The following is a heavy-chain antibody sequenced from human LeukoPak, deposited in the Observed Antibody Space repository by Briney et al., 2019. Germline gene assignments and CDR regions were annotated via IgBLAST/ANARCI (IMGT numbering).Heavy chain of an antibody. CDR2: IYSGGST. V-gene: IGHV3-53*04. D-gene: IGHD1-26*01. CDR1: GVTVSSNY. CDR3: ATSGSYYHGAFDI. J-gene: IGHJ3*02. Sequence: PGGSLRLSCAASGVTVSSNYMSWVRQAPGKGLEWVSVIYSGGSTYYADSVKGRFTISRHNSKNTLYLQMNSLRAEDTAVYYCATSGSYYHGAFDIWGQGTMVTVSS.